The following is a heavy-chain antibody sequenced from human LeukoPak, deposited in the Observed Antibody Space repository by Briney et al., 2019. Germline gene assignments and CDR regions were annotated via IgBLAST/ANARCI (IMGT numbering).Heavy chain of an antibody. D-gene: IGHD1-26*01. J-gene: IGHJ4*02. CDR1: GYSISSGYY. CDR3: ARDGSGSYDY. CDR2: IYHSGST. V-gene: IGHV4-38-2*02. Sequence: SETLSLTCTVSGYSISSGYYWGWIWQPPGKGLEWIGSIYHSGSTYYNPSLKSRVTISVDTSKNQLSLKLSSVTAADTAVYYCARDGSGSYDYWGQGTLVTVSS.